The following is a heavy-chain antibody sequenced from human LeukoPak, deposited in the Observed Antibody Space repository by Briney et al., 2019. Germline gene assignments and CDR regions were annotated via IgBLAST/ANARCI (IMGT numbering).Heavy chain of an antibody. J-gene: IGHJ4*02. CDR3: TTVDFDGASSNY. D-gene: IGHD2-8*01. CDR2: IKSKVAGGTT. V-gene: IGHV3-15*01. Sequence: SGGSLRLSCTASGLTFSNAWMTWVRQAPGKGLEWVGRIKSKVAGGTTDYAAPMKGRFSISRDDSKNTVYLRMNSLQIEDTGMYYCTTVDFDGASSNYWGQGTLVTVSS. CDR1: GLTFSNAW.